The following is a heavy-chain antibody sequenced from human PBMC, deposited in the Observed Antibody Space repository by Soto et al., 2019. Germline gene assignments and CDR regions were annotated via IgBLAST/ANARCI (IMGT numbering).Heavy chain of an antibody. J-gene: IGHJ4*02. CDR3: ARDLIRGYSYGGFDY. D-gene: IGHD5-18*01. Sequence: QVQLQESGPGLVKPSQTLSLTCTVSGGSISSGDYYWSWIRQPPGKGLEWIGYIYYSGSTYYNPSLKSRVTISVDTSKNQFSLKLSSVTAADTAVYYCARDLIRGYSYGGFDYWGQGTLVTVSS. CDR1: GGSISSGDYY. CDR2: IYYSGST. V-gene: IGHV4-30-4*01.